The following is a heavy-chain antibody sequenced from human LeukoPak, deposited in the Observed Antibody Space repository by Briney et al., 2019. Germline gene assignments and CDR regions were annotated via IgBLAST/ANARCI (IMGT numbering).Heavy chain of an antibody. CDR1: GFTFDDYG. Sequence: GGSLRLSCAASGFTFDDYGMSWVRQAPGKGLEWASGINWNGGSTGYADSVKGRFTISRDNAKNSLYLQMNSLRAEDTALYYWARRRCSSTSCTEGYYFDYWGQGTLVTVSS. CDR2: INWNGGST. CDR3: ARRRCSSTSCTEGYYFDY. D-gene: IGHD2-2*01. J-gene: IGHJ4*02. V-gene: IGHV3-20*04.